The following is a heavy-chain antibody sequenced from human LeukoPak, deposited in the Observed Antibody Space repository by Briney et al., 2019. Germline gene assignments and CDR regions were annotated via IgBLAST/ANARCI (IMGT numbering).Heavy chain of an antibody. V-gene: IGHV1-18*01. CDR3: ARGPTPETYYYGSGSYLNFDY. Sequence: EASVKVSCKASGYTFTSYGISWVRQAPGQGLEWMGWISAYNGNTNYAQKFQGRVTITADESTSTAYMELSSLRSEDTAVYYCARGPTPETYYYGSGSYLNFDYWGQGTLVTVSS. CDR1: GYTFTSYG. D-gene: IGHD3-10*01. CDR2: ISAYNGNT. J-gene: IGHJ4*02.